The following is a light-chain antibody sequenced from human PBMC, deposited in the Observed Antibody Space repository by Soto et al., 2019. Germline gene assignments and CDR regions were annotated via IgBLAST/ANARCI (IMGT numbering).Light chain of an antibody. CDR1: QSVSSN. CDR3: LQYNNWPYT. Sequence: EIVMTQSPATLSVSPGERATLSCRASQSVSSNLAWYQQKPGQAPRLLIYGASTRATGIPARFSGSRSGTEFPLTISSLQSVDFAVYYCLQYNNWPYTFGQGTKLEIK. V-gene: IGKV3-15*01. CDR2: GAS. J-gene: IGKJ2*01.